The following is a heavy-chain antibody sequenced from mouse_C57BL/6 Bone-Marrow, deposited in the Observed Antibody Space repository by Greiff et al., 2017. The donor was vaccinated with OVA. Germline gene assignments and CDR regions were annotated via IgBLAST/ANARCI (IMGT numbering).Heavy chain of an antibody. CDR2: IDPEAGET. Sequence: VQLKESGAELVKPGASVKLSCTASGFNIKDYYMHWVKQRTEQGLEWIGRIDPEAGETKYAPKFQGKATITAATSSNTADLQLSSLTAEDTAVDYCAFYYYGSSDSYWGKGTTLTVST. J-gene: IGHJ2*01. V-gene: IGHV14-2*01. CDR1: GFNIKDYY. CDR3: AFYYYGSSDSY. D-gene: IGHD1-1*01.